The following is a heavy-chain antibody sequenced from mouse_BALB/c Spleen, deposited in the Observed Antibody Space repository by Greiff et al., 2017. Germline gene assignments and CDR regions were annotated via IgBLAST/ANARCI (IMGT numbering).Heavy chain of an antibody. CDR2: ISSGGSYT. CDR1: GFTFSSYG. V-gene: IGHV5-6*02. D-gene: IGHD2-4*01. CDR3: ARHPSMITAAWFAY. J-gene: IGHJ3*01. Sequence: EVKLVESGGDLVKPGGSLKLSCAASGFTFSSYGMSWVRQTPDKRLEWVATISSGGSYTYYPDSVKGRFTISRDNAKNTLYLQMSSLKSEDTAMYYCARHPSMITAAWFAYWGQGTLVTVSA.